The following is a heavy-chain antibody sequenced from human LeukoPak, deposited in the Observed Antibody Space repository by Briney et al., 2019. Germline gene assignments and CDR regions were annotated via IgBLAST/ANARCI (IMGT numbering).Heavy chain of an antibody. J-gene: IGHJ4*02. D-gene: IGHD2-2*02. V-gene: IGHV3-21*04. CDR3: AKSNIVVVPAAIRIPYYFDY. Sequence: PGGSLRLSCAASGFTFSSYSMNWVRQAPGKGLEWVSSISSSSSYIYYADSVKGRFTISRDNSKNTLYLQMNSLRAEDTAVYYCAKSNIVVVPAAIRIPYYFDYWGQGTLVTVSS. CDR2: ISSSSSYI. CDR1: GFTFSSYS.